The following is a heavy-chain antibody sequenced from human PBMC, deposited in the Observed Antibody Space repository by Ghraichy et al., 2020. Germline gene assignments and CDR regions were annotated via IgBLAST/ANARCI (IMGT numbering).Heavy chain of an antibody. CDR2: IYVSGST. CDR1: GDSINRDSYY. D-gene: IGHD4/OR15-4a*01. V-gene: IGHV4-61*02. Sequence: TLSLTCTVSGDSINRDSYYWNWVRQPAGERPEWIGRIYVSGSTDSNPSLSRRLIMSLDTSENQFSLELTSVTAADTAIYFCARGWGTMDYYMDVWGRGTTVTVSS. J-gene: IGHJ6*03. CDR3: ARGWGTMDYYMDV.